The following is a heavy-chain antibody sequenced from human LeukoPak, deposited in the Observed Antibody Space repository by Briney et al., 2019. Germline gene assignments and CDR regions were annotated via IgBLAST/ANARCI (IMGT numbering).Heavy chain of an antibody. CDR1: GFTFSSYS. CDR2: ISFSSANI. D-gene: IGHD3-10*01. J-gene: IGHJ3*01. CDR3: ARDTHYYGSGSPAFDL. Sequence: PGGSLRLSCEASGFTFSSYSMKWVRQAPGKGLEWVSYISFSSANIHHADSVTGRFTISRDNAKNSLYLQLNSLRAEDTALYYCARDTHYYGSGSPAFDLWGRGTMVTVSS. V-gene: IGHV3-48*01.